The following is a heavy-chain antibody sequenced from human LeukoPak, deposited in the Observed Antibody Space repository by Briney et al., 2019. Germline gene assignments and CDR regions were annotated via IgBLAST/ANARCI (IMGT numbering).Heavy chain of an antibody. Sequence: GGSLRLSCAASGFTFSSYAMSWVRQAPGKGLEWVSTISSRGGNTYYADSVKGRFTISRDNSKNTLYLQMNSLRAEDTAVYYCANGIVGGSHEYWGQGTLVTVSS. J-gene: IGHJ4*02. V-gene: IGHV3-23*01. D-gene: IGHD1-26*01. CDR1: GFTFSSYA. CDR3: ANGIVGGSHEY. CDR2: ISSRGGNT.